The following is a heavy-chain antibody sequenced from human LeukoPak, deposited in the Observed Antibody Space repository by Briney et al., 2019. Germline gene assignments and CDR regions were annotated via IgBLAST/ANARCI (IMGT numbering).Heavy chain of an antibody. Sequence: GASVKVSCKASGGTFTSYAISWVRQAPGQGLEWMGGIIPIFGTANYAQKFQGRVTITTDESTSTAYMELSSLRSEDTAVYYWASVGYYYDSSCYYYYYMDVWGKGTTVTVSS. D-gene: IGHD3-22*01. CDR1: GGTFTSYA. J-gene: IGHJ6*03. V-gene: IGHV1-69*05. CDR2: IIPIFGTA. CDR3: ASVGYYYDSSCYYYYYMDV.